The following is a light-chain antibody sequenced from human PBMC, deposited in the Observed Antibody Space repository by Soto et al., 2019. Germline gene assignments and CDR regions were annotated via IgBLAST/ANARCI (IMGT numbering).Light chain of an antibody. V-gene: IGLV2-14*01. CDR1: SSDVGGYNY. Sequence: QSVLTQPASVSGSPGQSITISCTGTSSDVGGYNYVSWYQQYPGKAPKLMIHDVSNRPSGVSNRFSGSKSGNTASLTISGLQAEDEADYFCISYTGSSTPYVFGTGTRSPS. CDR3: ISYTGSSTPYV. J-gene: IGLJ1*01. CDR2: DVS.